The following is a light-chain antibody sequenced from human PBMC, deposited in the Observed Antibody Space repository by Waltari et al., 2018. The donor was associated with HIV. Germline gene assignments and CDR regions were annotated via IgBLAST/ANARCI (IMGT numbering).Light chain of an antibody. Sequence: QSVLTQPSSASGTPGRRVAISCSGSSSKSASNTVNWDQQRPGKGRKPPPYQQPPGTAPNLLVYSNNQRPSGVPDRISGSKSGTSASLAISGLQSEDEADYYCAAWDDSLNGWVFGGGTKLTVL. CDR1: SSKSASNT. J-gene: IGLJ3*02. V-gene: IGLV1-44*01. CDR3: AAWDDSLNGWV. CDR2: SNN.